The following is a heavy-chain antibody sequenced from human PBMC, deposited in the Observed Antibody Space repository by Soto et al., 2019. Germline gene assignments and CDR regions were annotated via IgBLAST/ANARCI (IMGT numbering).Heavy chain of an antibody. CDR3: VRATYFSDSSGYTRCLDY. CDR1: GFTLSDHY. Sequence: GGSLRLSCVVSGFTLSDHYIDWVRQAPGKGLEWVGRSRDKPQGYSTAYAASVKGRFTTSRDESKNSAYLQMNSLKTEDTAVYYCVRATYFSDSSGYTRCLDYWGQGTLGTVSS. D-gene: IGHD3-22*01. V-gene: IGHV3-72*01. J-gene: IGHJ4*02. CDR2: SRDKPQGYST.